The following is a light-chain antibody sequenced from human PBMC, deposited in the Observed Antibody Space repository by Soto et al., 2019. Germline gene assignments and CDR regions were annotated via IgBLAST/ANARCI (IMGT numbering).Light chain of an antibody. CDR3: QQYSGSLPWT. V-gene: IGKV3-20*01. CDR2: ATS. J-gene: IGKJ1*01. Sequence: IVLTQSPGTLSLSPGDRATLSCRASQSLGSTYLAWFQQRPGQAPRLLIFATSTRASGVPDRFTGSRSGAEFTLTISGLEPEDFAVYYCQQYSGSLPWTFGQGNNVEI. CDR1: QSLGSTY.